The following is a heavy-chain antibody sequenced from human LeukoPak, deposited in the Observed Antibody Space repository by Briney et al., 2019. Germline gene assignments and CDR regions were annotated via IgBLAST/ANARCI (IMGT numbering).Heavy chain of an antibody. CDR1: GGSISSSSYY. J-gene: IGHJ4*02. CDR2: IYYSGST. CDR3: ARVGRGYSYGYEFDY. D-gene: IGHD5-18*01. Sequence: SETLSLTCTVSGGSISSSSYYWGWIRQPPGKGLEWIGSIYYSGSTYYNPSLKSRVTISVDTSKNQFSLKLSSVTAADTAVYYCARVGRGYSYGYEFDYWGQGTLVTVSS. V-gene: IGHV4-39*07.